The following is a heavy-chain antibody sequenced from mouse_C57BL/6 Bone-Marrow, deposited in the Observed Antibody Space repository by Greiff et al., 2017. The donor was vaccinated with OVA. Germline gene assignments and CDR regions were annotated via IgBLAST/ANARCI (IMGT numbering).Heavy chain of an antibody. CDR2: INPSSGYT. Sequence: QVQLQQSGAELAKPGASVKLSCKASGYTFTSYWMHWVKQRPGQGLEWIGYINPSSGYTKYNQKFKDKATLTADKSSSTAYMQLSSLTYEDSAVYYCARGGITTVVAKLGRRYFDYWGQGTTLTVSS. CDR1: GYTFTSYW. J-gene: IGHJ2*01. CDR3: ARGGITTVVAKLGRRYFDY. D-gene: IGHD1-1*01. V-gene: IGHV1-7*01.